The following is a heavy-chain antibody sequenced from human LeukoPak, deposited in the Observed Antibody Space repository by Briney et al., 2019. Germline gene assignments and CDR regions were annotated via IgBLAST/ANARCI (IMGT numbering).Heavy chain of an antibody. J-gene: IGHJ4*02. D-gene: IGHD4-17*01. CDR2: ISSSSSYI. Sequence: PGGSLRLSCATSGFTLSSYSMNWVRQAPGRGLEWVSSISSSSSYIYYADSVKGRFTISRDNDKNSLYLQMNSLRAEDTAVYYCARDRDYPANFDYWGQGTLVTVSS. CDR3: ARDRDYPANFDY. CDR1: GFTLSSYS. V-gene: IGHV3-21*01.